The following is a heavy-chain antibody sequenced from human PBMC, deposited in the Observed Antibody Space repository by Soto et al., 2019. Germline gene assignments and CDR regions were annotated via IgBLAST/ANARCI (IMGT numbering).Heavy chain of an antibody. Sequence: PGGSLILSCASSGFTFSSYIMNWVRQAPGKGLEWVSYISSSSSTIYYADSVKGRFTISRDNAKNSLYLQMNSLRDEDTAVYYCAREYSSRDYYYYYGMDVWGQGTTVNVSS. CDR2: ISSSSSTI. V-gene: IGHV3-48*02. CDR1: GFTFSSYI. CDR3: AREYSSRDYYYYYGMDV. J-gene: IGHJ6*02. D-gene: IGHD5-18*01.